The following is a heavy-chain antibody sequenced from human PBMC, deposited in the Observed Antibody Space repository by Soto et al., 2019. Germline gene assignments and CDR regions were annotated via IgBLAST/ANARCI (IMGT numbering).Heavy chain of an antibody. J-gene: IGHJ4*02. V-gene: IGHV3-23*01. CDR2: VSSGGDYT. CDR3: AKYSRTEHLRES. Sequence: EDHLLESGGGLVQPGGSLRLSCVASGFTFGNYHMAWVRQAPGKGLEWVSAVSSGGDYTFYIDSVRGRFTVSRDNSNSILYLQMNILRADDTAIYYCAKYSRTEHLRESWGQGTLVTVSS. D-gene: IGHD1-26*01. CDR1: GFTFGNYH.